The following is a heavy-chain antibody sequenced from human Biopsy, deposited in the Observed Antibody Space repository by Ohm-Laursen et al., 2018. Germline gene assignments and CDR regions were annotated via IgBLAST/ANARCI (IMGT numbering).Heavy chain of an antibody. D-gene: IGHD3-22*01. CDR3: ARSPPPYYYDNSGYYWVN. V-gene: IGHV4-39*01. Sequence: SATLSLTCTVSGGSISSSTFYWGWIRQPQGKGLEWIGSVDYSGSGHYNPSLESRITISVDTSKNQFSLRLSSVTAADTAVYYCARSPPPYYYDNSGYYWVNWGQGTLVTVSS. J-gene: IGHJ4*02. CDR1: GGSISSSTFY. CDR2: VDYSGSG.